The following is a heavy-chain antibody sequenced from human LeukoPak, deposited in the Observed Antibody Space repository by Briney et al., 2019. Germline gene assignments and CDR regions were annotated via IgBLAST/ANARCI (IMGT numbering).Heavy chain of an antibody. D-gene: IGHD4-17*01. CDR1: GGSISSSSYY. V-gene: IGHV4-39*01. CDR2: IYYSGST. CDR3: ARHGRDGDYVAY. Sequence: KTSETLSLTCTVSGGSISSSSYYWGWIRQPPGKGLEWIGSIYYSGSTYYNPSLKGRVTISVDTSKNQFSLKLSSVTAADTAVYYCARHGRDGDYVAYWGQGTLVTVSS. J-gene: IGHJ4*02.